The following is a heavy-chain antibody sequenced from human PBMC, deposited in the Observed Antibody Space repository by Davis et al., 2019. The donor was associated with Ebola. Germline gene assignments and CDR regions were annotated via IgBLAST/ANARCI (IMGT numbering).Heavy chain of an antibody. CDR2: ISSSSSYI. V-gene: IGHV3-21*01. Sequence: GESLKISCAASGFTFSSYSMNWVRQAPGKGLEWVSSISSSSSYIYYADSVKGRFTISRDNAKNSLYLQMNSLRAEDTAVYYCANYCSSTSCPDAFDIWGQGTMVTVSS. J-gene: IGHJ3*02. CDR3: ANYCSSTSCPDAFDI. CDR1: GFTFSSYS. D-gene: IGHD2-2*01.